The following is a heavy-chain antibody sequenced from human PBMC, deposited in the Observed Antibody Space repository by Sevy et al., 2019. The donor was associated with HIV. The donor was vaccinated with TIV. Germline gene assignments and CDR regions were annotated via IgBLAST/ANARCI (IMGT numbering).Heavy chain of an antibody. D-gene: IGHD3-10*01. CDR2: IYWDDDK. V-gene: IGHV2-5*02. CDR3: AHRRPLYVYGSYDFDY. Sequence: SGPTLVKPTQTLTLTCSFSGLSLTTSGVGVGWVRQPPGEALEWLALIYWDDDKRYSLSLKTRLTISKDTSKNQVVLTMTNMDPVDTATYYCAHRRPLYVYGSYDFDYWGQGTLVTVSS. J-gene: IGHJ4*02. CDR1: GLSLTTSGVG.